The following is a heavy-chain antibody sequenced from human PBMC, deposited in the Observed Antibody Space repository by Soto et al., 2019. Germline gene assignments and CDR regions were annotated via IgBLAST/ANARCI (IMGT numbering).Heavy chain of an antibody. CDR1: GGSQA. J-gene: IGHJ4*02. D-gene: IGHD5-18*01. CDR3: ATVGPPLSGAFTYGYEGPFDY. V-gene: IGHV1-69*06. Sequence: QVQLVQSGAEVKKPGSSVKVSCMTSGGSQATSWVRQAPGHGPEWLGGIIGVFPTTNKAEKFEGRVTITADKSTGTAYMELSSLTSVDTAVYYCATVGPPLSGAFTYGYEGPFDYWGQGILVIVSS. CDR2: IIGVFPTT.